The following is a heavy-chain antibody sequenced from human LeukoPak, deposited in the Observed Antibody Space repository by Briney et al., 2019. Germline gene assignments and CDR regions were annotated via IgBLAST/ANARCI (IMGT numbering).Heavy chain of an antibody. D-gene: IGHD2-15*01. J-gene: IGHJ4*02. Sequence: SVTVSCKASGGTFSSYAISWVRQAPGQGLEWMGGIIPIFGTANYAQKFQGRVTITADKSTSTAYMELSSLRSEDTAAYYCARSREGYCSGGSCYSLDYWGQGTLVTVSS. CDR1: GGTFSSYA. CDR3: ARSREGYCSGGSCYSLDY. V-gene: IGHV1-69*06. CDR2: IIPIFGTA.